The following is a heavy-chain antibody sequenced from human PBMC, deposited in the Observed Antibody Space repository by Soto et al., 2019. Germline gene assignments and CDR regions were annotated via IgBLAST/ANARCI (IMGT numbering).Heavy chain of an antibody. CDR2: IYPGDSDT. D-gene: IGHD3-3*01. J-gene: IGHJ6*03. Sequence: GESLKISCKGSGYSFTSYWIGWVRQMPGKGLEWMGIIYPGDSDTRYSPSFQGQVTISADKSISTAYLQWSSLKASDTAMYYCARRNYDFWSGHEVNYYYYYMDVWGKGTTVTVSS. CDR3: ARRNYDFWSGHEVNYYYYYMDV. V-gene: IGHV5-51*01. CDR1: GYSFTSYW.